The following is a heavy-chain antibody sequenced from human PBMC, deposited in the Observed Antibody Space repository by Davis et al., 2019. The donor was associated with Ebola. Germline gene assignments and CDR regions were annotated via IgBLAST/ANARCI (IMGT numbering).Heavy chain of an antibody. CDR2: INPNSGGT. V-gene: IGHV1-2*02. D-gene: IGHD6-19*01. CDR3: ARALGGRAVAGLDAFDI. J-gene: IGHJ3*02. CDR1: GYTFTGYY. Sequence: ASVKVSCKASGYTFTGYYMHWVRQAPGQGLEWMGWINPNSGGTNYAQKFQGRVTMTTDTSTSTAYMELRSLRSDDTAVYYCARALGGRAVAGLDAFDIWGQGTMVTVSS.